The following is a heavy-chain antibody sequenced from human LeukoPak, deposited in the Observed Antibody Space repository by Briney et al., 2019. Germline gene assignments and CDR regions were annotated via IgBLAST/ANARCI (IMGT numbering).Heavy chain of an antibody. CDR2: IYHSGST. V-gene: IGHV4-38-2*02. D-gene: IGHD3-22*01. Sequence: SETLSLTCTVSGYSISSGYYCGWIRHPPGKGLDGMGSIYHSGSTYYNPSLKSRVTISVDTSKNQFSLKLSSVTAADTAVYYCANYYYDSCGQFDYWGQGTLVTVSS. CDR3: ANYYYDSCGQFDY. J-gene: IGHJ4*02. CDR1: GYSISSGYY.